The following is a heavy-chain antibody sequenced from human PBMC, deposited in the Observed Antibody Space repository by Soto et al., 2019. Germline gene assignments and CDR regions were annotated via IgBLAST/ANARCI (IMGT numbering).Heavy chain of an antibody. D-gene: IGHD3-3*01. CDR3: VTRITVFGLLIPPFDP. CDR1: GGSVNGSY. V-gene: IGHV4-34*01. J-gene: IGHJ5*02. Sequence: SETLSLTCAVYGGSVNGSYWNWIRQPPGKGLEWIGEINHTGGTHYNPSLKSRVTMSVDTSKNQFSLRLSSVTAADTAIYYCVTRITVFGLLIPPFDPWGQGTLVTVSS. CDR2: INHTGGT.